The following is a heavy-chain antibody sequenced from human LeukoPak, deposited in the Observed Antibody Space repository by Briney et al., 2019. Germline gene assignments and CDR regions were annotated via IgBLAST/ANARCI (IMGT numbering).Heavy chain of an antibody. CDR2: INHSGST. CDR3: ARAPIAVAGYTPFDY. CDR1: GGSFSGYY. Sequence: SETLSLTCAVYGGSFSGYYWSWIRQPPGKGLEWFGEINHSGSTNYNPSLKSRVTMSVDTSKNQFSLKLSSVTAADTAVYYCARAPIAVAGYTPFDYWGQGTLVTVSS. J-gene: IGHJ4*02. D-gene: IGHD6-13*01. V-gene: IGHV4-34*01.